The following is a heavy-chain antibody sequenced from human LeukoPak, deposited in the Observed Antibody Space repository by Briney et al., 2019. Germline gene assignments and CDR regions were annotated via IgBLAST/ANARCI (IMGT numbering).Heavy chain of an antibody. D-gene: IGHD2-15*01. V-gene: IGHV4-34*01. CDR3: ACDQYYCSGFHDY. CDR2: INHSGST. Sequence: SETLSLTCAVYGGSFSGYYWSWIRQPPGKGLEWIGEINHSGSTNYNPSLKSRVTISVDTSKNQFSLKLSSVTAADTAVYYCACDQYYCSGFHDYWGQGTLVTVSS. CDR1: GGSFSGYY. J-gene: IGHJ4*02.